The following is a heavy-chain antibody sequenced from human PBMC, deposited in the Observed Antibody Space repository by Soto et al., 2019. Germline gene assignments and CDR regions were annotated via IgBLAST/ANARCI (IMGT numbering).Heavy chain of an antibody. CDR2: ISASGDNT. CDR3: VKLRLELLYLDS. CDR1: GFTFNRYG. Sequence: LRLSCAASGFTFNRYGMSWVRQAPGKGLEWVSAISASGDNTYYADSVKGRFTISRDSSNNTLYLQMNSLRADDTALYYCVKLRLELLYLDSWGLGALVTVSS. D-gene: IGHD1-7*01. V-gene: IGHV3-23*01. J-gene: IGHJ4*02.